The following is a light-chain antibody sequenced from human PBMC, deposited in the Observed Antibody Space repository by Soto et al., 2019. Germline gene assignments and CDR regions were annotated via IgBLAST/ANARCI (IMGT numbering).Light chain of an antibody. CDR1: SSNIGNDY. CDR3: ATWDDSLNAAV. J-gene: IGLJ7*01. V-gene: IGLV1-51*02. CDR2: IND. Sequence: QSVLTQPPSMSAAPGQKVTISCSGSSSNIGNDYVSWYQHLPGTAPKLLIYINDQRPSGVPARFSGSTSGTSASLAISGLQSDDEAHYYCATWDDSLNAAVFGGGTQLTVL.